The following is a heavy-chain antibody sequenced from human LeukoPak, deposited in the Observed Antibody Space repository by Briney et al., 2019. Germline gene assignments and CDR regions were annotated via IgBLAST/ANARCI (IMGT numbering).Heavy chain of an antibody. J-gene: IGHJ6*02. Sequence: SETLSLTCTVSGGSISSYYWSWIRQPPGKGLEWIGYIYYSGSTNYNPSLKSRVTISVDTSKNQFSLKLSSVTAADTAVYYCARGWSGYPVYYYYYGMDVWGQGTTVTVSS. CDR3: ARGWSGYPVYYYYYGMDV. D-gene: IGHD3-3*01. CDR2: IYYSGST. CDR1: GGSISSYY. V-gene: IGHV4-59*01.